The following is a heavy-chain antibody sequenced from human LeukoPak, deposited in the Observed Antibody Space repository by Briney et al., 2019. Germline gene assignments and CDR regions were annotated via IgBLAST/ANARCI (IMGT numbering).Heavy chain of an antibody. Sequence: GGSLRLSCAASGFTFSSHSMNWVRQAPGKGLEWVSSISSSSSYIYYADSVKGRFTISRDNAKNSLYLQMNSLRAEDTAVYYCARDRRYSGYVEPFDYWGQGTLVTVSS. CDR3: ARDRRYSGYVEPFDY. CDR2: ISSSSSYI. V-gene: IGHV3-21*01. D-gene: IGHD5-12*01. CDR1: GFTFSSHS. J-gene: IGHJ4*02.